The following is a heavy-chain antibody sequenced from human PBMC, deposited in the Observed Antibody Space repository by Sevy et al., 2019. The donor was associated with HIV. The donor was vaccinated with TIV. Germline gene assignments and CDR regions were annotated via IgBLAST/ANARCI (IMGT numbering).Heavy chain of an antibody. D-gene: IGHD6-19*01. V-gene: IGHV3-74*01. Sequence: GGSLRLSCAASGFTFSSYWMHWVRQAPGKGLVWVSRINSDGSSTSYADSVKGRFTISRDNAKNTLYLQMNSLRAEDTAVYYCARGKLRRLVQGYNWFDPWGQGTLVTVSS. CDR3: ARGKLRRLVQGYNWFDP. J-gene: IGHJ5*02. CDR1: GFTFSSYW. CDR2: INSDGSST.